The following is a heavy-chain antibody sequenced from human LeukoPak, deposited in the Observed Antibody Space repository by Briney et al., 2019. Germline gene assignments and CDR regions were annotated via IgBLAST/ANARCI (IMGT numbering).Heavy chain of an antibody. J-gene: IGHJ5*02. CDR3: ARDQYYDSKGWFDP. Sequence: ASVKVSCKASGYTFNGYYKHWVRQAPGQGLEWMGWIHTYNGHTNYAQKLQGRVTMTTDTSTSTAYMELRSLRSDDTAVYYCARDQYYDSKGWFDPWGQGTLVTVSS. CDR1: GYTFNGYY. CDR2: IHTYNGHT. V-gene: IGHV1-18*04. D-gene: IGHD3-22*01.